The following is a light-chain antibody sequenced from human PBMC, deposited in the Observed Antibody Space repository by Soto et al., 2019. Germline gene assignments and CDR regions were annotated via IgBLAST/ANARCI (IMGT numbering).Light chain of an antibody. J-gene: IGKJ1*01. V-gene: IGKV3-20*01. CDR2: GAS. Sequence: EIVLTQSPVTLSLSPGERATLSCRASQSVSSDFLAWYQEKPGQAPRLLIYGASNRATGIPDRFSGSGSGTEFTLIISSLQSEDSAVYYCQQYNSWLWTFGQGTKVDI. CDR1: QSVSSDF. CDR3: QQYNSWLWT.